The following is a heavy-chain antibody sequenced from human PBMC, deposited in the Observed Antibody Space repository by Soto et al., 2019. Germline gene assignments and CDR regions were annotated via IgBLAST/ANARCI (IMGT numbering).Heavy chain of an antibody. CDR2: ITDSGTGT. Sequence: GGSLRLSCGASGFTFSSCVMTWVRQAPGKGLEWVSCITDSGTGTYYADSVKGRFTISRDNSKNTMYLQMNNLRAEDTGVHYSAKCLINGRWYAEYWGQGTLVTVSS. CDR3: AKCLINGRWYAEY. V-gene: IGHV3-23*01. D-gene: IGHD6-13*01. J-gene: IGHJ4*02. CDR1: GFTFSSCV.